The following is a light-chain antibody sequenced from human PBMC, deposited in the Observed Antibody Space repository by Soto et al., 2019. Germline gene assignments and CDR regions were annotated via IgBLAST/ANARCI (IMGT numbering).Light chain of an antibody. CDR3: SSYTSSSTPYV. CDR2: EVS. V-gene: IGLV2-14*01. J-gene: IGLJ1*01. Sequence: QSALAQPACVSGSPGQSITISCTGTISDVGGYNYVSWYQQHPGKAPKLMIYEVSNRPSGVSNRFSGSKSGNTASLTISGLQAEDEADYYCSSYTSSSTPYVFGTGTKVTVL. CDR1: ISDVGGYNY.